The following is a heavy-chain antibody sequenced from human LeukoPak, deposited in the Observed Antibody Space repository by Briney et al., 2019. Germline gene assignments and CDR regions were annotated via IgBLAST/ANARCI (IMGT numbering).Heavy chain of an antibody. CDR1: GRSISSHF. CDR2: VYHSGNT. J-gene: IGHJ4*02. V-gene: IGHV4-59*08. D-gene: IGHD6-19*01. CDR3: ASTVVAGSIYYFDY. Sequence: PSETLSLTCTVSGRSISSHFWSWIRQPPGKGLEWIGYVYHSGNTFYNPSLQSRVTISIDSSKNQFSLKLTSVTAADTALYFCASTVVAGSIYYFDYWGQGTLVAVSS.